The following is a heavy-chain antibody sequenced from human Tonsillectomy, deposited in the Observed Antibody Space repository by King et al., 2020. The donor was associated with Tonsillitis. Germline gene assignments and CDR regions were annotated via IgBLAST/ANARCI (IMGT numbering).Heavy chain of an antibody. D-gene: IGHD3-3*01. V-gene: IGHV4-39*01. CDR3: ASTLDGFWSGPVYYYMDV. CDR2: IYYSGST. Sequence: PLQESGPGLVKPSETLSLTCTVSGGSISSSSYYWGWIRQPPGKGLEXIGXIYYSGSTYYNPSLKSRVTISVDTSKNQFSLKLSSVTAADTAVYYCASTLDGFWSGPVYYYMDVWGKGTTVTVSS. J-gene: IGHJ6*03. CDR1: GGSISSSSYY.